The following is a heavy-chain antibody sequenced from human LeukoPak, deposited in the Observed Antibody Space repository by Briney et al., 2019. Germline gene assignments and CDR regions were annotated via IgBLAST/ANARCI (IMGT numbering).Heavy chain of an antibody. J-gene: IGHJ4*02. Sequence: SVKVSCKASGGTFSSYTISWVRQAPGQGLEWMGRIVPILGIANYAQKFQGRVTITADKSTSTAYMELSSLRSEDTAVYYCARYDFWSGYYFDYWGQGTLVTVSS. CDR2: IVPILGIA. V-gene: IGHV1-69*02. CDR3: ARYDFWSGYYFDY. CDR1: GGTFSSYT. D-gene: IGHD3-3*01.